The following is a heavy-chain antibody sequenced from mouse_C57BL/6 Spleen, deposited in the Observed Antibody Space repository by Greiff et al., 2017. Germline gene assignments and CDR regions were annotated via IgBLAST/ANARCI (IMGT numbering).Heavy chain of an antibody. CDR2: INYDGSST. CDR3: AREAYGSFGY. Sequence: EVKLVESEGGLVQPGSSMKLSCTASGFTFSDYYMAWVRQVPEKGLEWVANINYDGSSTYYLDSLKSRFIISRDNANNILYLQMSSRKSEDTATYYCAREAYGSFGYWGQGTTLTVSS. CDR1: GFTFSDYY. D-gene: IGHD1-1*01. V-gene: IGHV5-16*01. J-gene: IGHJ2*01.